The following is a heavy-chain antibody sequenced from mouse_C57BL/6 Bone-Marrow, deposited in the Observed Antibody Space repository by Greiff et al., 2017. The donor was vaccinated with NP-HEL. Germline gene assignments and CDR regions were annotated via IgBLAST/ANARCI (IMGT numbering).Heavy chain of an antibody. CDR2: INPYNGGT. CDR3: ANYGSSTFAY. Sequence: EVQLVESGPVLVKPGASVKMSCKASGYTFTDYYMNWVKQSHGKSLEWIGVINPYNGGTSYNQKFKGKATLTVDKSSSTAYMELNSLTSEDSAVYYWANYGSSTFAYWGQGTLVTVSA. V-gene: IGHV1-19*01. J-gene: IGHJ3*01. CDR1: GYTFTDYY. D-gene: IGHD1-1*01.